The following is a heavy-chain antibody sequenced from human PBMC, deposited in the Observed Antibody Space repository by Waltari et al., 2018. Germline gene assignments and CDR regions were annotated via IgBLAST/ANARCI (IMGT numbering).Heavy chain of an antibody. V-gene: IGHV4-59*11. D-gene: IGHD1-1*01. J-gene: IGHJ4*02. Sequence: QVQLQESGPGLVKPSETLSLTCTVSGGSIRSHYWSWIRQPPGKGLEWIGYIYYSGSTNYNPSLKSRVTISVDTYKNQFSLKLSSVTAADTAVYYCAIAPRYLFDYWGQGTLVTVSS. CDR1: GGSIRSHY. CDR3: AIAPRYLFDY. CDR2: IYYSGST.